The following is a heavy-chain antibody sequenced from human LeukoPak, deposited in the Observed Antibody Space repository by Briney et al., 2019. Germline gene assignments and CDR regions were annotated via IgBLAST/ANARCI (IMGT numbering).Heavy chain of an antibody. CDR2: IKQDGSEK. J-gene: IGHJ4*02. CDR1: GFTFSSYW. Sequence: PVGSLRLSCAASGFTFSSYWMSWVRQAPGKGLEWVANIKQDGSEKYYVDSVKGRFTISRDNAKNSLYLQMNSLRAEDTAVYYCARESGYDTPDYFDYWGQGTLVTVSS. V-gene: IGHV3-7*03. CDR3: ARESGYDTPDYFDY. D-gene: IGHD3-3*01.